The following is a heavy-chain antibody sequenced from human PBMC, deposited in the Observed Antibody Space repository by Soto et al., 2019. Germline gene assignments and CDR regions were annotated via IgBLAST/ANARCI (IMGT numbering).Heavy chain of an antibody. CDR2: ISYDGSNK. J-gene: IGHJ4*02. D-gene: IGHD3-22*01. CDR3: ATLPLYYYDSSDY. Sequence: HPGGSLRLSCAASGFTFSSYGMHWVRQAPGKGLEWVAVISYDGSNKYYADSVKGRFTISRDNSKNTLYLQMNSLRAEDTAVYYCATLPLYYYDSSDYWGQGTPVTVSS. CDR1: GFTFSSYG. V-gene: IGHV3-30*03.